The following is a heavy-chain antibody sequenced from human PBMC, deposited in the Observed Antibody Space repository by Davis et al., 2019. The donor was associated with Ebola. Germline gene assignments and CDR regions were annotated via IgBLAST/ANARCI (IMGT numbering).Heavy chain of an antibody. V-gene: IGHV4-34*01. D-gene: IGHD4-17*01. CDR3: ARETTVTLIDY. CDR1: GGSFSGYY. Sequence: MPSETLSLTCAVYGGSFSGYYWSWIRQPPGKGLEWIGEINHSGSTNYNPSLKSRVTISVDTSKNQFSLKLSSVTAADTAVYYCARETTVTLIDYWGQGTLVTVSS. CDR2: INHSGST. J-gene: IGHJ4*02.